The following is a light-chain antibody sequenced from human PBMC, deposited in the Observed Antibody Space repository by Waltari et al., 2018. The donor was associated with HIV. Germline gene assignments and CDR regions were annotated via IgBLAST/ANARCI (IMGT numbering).Light chain of an antibody. Sequence: QSALTQPASVSGSPGPSITLSRTGARNDIFKYNYVSWYQQHPAKAPKLIIYDVPSRPSGVSNRFSASKSGNTASLTISGLQADDEADYYCSSYTNNNTLIFGGGTKLTVL. CDR3: SSYTNNNTLI. CDR2: DVP. J-gene: IGLJ2*01. CDR1: RNDIFKYNY. V-gene: IGLV2-14*03.